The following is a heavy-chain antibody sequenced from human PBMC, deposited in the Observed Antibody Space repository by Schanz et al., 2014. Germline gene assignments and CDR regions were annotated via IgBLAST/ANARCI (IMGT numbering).Heavy chain of an antibody. Sequence: QVQLQESGPGLVKPSETLSLTCTVSGGSISSYYWSWIRQPPGKGLEWIGYMYYSGSTNYNPSLNSRVTISVDTSKNQFSLKLSSVTAADTAVYYCARGGRTTYNYYYGMDVWGQGTTVTVSS. CDR1: GGSISSYY. J-gene: IGHJ6*02. V-gene: IGHV4-59*12. CDR3: ARGGRTTYNYYYGMDV. D-gene: IGHD1-1*01. CDR2: MYYSGST.